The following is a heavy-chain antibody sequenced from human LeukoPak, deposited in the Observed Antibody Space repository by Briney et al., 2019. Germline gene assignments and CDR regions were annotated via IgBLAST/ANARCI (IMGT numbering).Heavy chain of an antibody. Sequence: GGSLRLSCAASGFIFSRYRMSWVRQAPGKGLEWVANIKQDGSEKYYVDSVKGRFTISRDNAKNSLFLQMNSLRAEDTAVYYCARDYVDTVFDYWGQGTLVTVSS. J-gene: IGHJ4*02. D-gene: IGHD5-18*01. V-gene: IGHV3-7*01. CDR1: GFIFSRYR. CDR3: ARDYVDTVFDY. CDR2: IKQDGSEK.